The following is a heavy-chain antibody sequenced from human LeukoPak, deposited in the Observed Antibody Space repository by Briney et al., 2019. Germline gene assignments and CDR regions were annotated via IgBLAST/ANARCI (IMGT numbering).Heavy chain of an antibody. CDR2: ISSSGRTT. V-gene: IGHV3-11*01. J-gene: IGHJ4*02. Sequence: GGSLRLSCAASGFNFSDYYIHWIRQAPGKGLEWVSYISSSGRTTYYTESVKGRFTISRDSAKNSLYLQMTSLRVEDTAMFYCARDLTSGWLTADYWGQGTLVTVSS. CDR1: GFNFSDYY. D-gene: IGHD6-19*01. CDR3: ARDLTSGWLTADY.